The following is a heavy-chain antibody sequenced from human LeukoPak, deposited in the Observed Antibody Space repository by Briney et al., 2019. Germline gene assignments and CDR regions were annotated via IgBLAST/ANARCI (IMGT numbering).Heavy chain of an antibody. V-gene: IGHV3-7*01. CDR2: IKRDGSEK. J-gene: IGHJ4*02. Sequence: GGSLRLSCAASGFSFSNYWMSWVRQAPGKGLEWVASIKRDGSEKYYVDSVKGRFTISKDNSKNSLYLQMNSLRAEDTAVYYCAKIHFCGCSCHPPSDFDYWGQGTLVTVSS. CDR1: GFSFSNYW. D-gene: IGHD2-15*01. CDR3: AKIHFCGCSCHPPSDFDY.